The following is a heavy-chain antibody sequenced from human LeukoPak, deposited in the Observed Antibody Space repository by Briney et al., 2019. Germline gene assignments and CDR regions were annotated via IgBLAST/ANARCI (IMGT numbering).Heavy chain of an antibody. V-gene: IGHV1-24*01. CDR3: ATFTLSPRLWFGELPSELDY. CDR2: FDPEDGET. J-gene: IGHJ4*02. Sequence: GASVTVSCKVSGYTLTELSMHWVRQAPGKGLEWMGGFDPEDGETIYAQKFQGRVTMTEDTSTDTAYMELSSLRSEDTAVYYCATFTLSPRLWFGELPSELDYWGQGTLVTVSS. D-gene: IGHD3-10*01. CDR1: GYTLTELS.